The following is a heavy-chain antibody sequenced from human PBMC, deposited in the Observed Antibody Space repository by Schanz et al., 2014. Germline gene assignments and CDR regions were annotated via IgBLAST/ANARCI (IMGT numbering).Heavy chain of an antibody. CDR1: GYTFTSYS. CDR3: VRVPSRDVSFDL. Sequence: QVQLVQSGAEVKKPGASVKVSCKASGYTFTSYSIHWVRQAPGQGLEWMGWINGGNGNMKYSQKFQGRVTITRDTSASTAYMELTSLRSEDTAHYYCVRVPSRDVSFDLWGRGTLVTVSS. D-gene: IGHD3-16*01. CDR2: INGGNGNM. J-gene: IGHJ2*01. V-gene: IGHV1-3*01.